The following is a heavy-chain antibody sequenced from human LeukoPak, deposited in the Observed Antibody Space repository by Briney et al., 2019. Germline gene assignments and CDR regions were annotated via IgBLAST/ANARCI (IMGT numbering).Heavy chain of an antibody. Sequence: PSETLSLTCTVSGGSSSSGAYYWGWIRQPPGKGLEWIGTIYYSGSTYYNPSLKSRVTISVDTSKNQFSLKLSSVTAADTAVYYCARGQGSSWPFFYYYMDVWGKGTTVTVSS. CDR2: IYYSGST. J-gene: IGHJ6*03. CDR3: ARGQGSSWPFFYYYMDV. CDR1: GGSSSSGAYY. D-gene: IGHD6-13*01. V-gene: IGHV4-39*01.